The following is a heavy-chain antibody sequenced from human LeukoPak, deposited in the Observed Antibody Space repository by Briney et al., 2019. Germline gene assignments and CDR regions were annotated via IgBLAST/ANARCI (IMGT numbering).Heavy chain of an antibody. CDR3: ASNLGYCSSTSCSHFDY. CDR1: GGSISSSSYY. D-gene: IGHD2-2*01. CDR2: IYYSGST. Sequence: PSETLSLTCTVSGGSISSSSYYWGWIRQPPGKGLEWIGSIYYSGSTYYNPSLKSRVTISVDTSKNQFSLKLSSVTAADTAVYYCASNLGYCSSTSCSHFDYWGQGTLVTVSS. V-gene: IGHV4-39*07. J-gene: IGHJ4*02.